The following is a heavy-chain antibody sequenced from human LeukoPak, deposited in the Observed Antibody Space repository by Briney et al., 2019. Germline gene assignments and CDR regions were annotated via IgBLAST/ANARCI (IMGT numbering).Heavy chain of an antibody. CDR3: ARGDKLGPRGGDAFDI. CDR1: GFTFSSYW. Sequence: GGSLRLSCAASGFTFSSYWMHWVRQAPGKGLVWVSRINSDGSSTSYADSVKGRFTISRDNAKNTLYLQMNSLRAEDTAVYYCARGDKLGPRGGDAFDIWGQGTMVTVSS. V-gene: IGHV3-74*01. CDR2: INSDGSST. J-gene: IGHJ3*02. D-gene: IGHD7-27*01.